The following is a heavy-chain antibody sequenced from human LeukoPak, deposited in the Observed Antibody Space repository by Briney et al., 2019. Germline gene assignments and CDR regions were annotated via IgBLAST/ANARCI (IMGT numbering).Heavy chain of an antibody. Sequence: GGSLRLSCVASGFTFSSYAMTWVRQAPGKGLNWVSAISGGGDNTHYADSVKGRFTISRDNAKNSLYLQMNSLRAEDTAVYYCASSGSNPYFDYWGQGTLVTVSS. D-gene: IGHD4-23*01. J-gene: IGHJ4*02. CDR3: ASSGSNPYFDY. V-gene: IGHV3-23*01. CDR1: GFTFSSYA. CDR2: ISGGGDNT.